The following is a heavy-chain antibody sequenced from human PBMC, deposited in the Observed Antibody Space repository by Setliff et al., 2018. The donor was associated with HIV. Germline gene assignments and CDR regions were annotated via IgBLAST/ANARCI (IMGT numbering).Heavy chain of an antibody. D-gene: IGHD3-22*01. Sequence: PGESLTISCVTSGFTFTSHSMNWVRLRPGKGLEWVASISGSGTYTHYADSERGRFTVSRDNAKNSLWLQLDSLKVEDTALYFCVRSLSGNSSTYYWAFDFWGQGAPVTVSS. CDR3: VRSLSGNSSTYYWAFDF. J-gene: IGHJ4*02. CDR1: GFTFTSHS. CDR2: ISGSGTYT. V-gene: IGHV3-21*01.